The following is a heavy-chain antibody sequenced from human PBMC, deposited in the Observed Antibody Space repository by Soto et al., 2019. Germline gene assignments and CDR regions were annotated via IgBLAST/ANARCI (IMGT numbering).Heavy chain of an antibody. D-gene: IGHD2-21*02. Sequence: SETLSLTCTVSGGSISGYYWSWIRQPPGKGLEWIGYMYNTGSTVYNPSFKSRVTISVDTSKNQFSLKLNSVTAADTAVYYCTRDLWGYCGTDCYPLDVWGQGTTVT. CDR3: TRDLWGYCGTDCYPLDV. V-gene: IGHV4-59*01. CDR1: GGSISGYY. J-gene: IGHJ6*02. CDR2: MYNTGST.